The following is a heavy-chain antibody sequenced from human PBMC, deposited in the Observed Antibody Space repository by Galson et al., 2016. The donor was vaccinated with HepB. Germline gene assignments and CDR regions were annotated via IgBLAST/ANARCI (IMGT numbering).Heavy chain of an antibody. D-gene: IGHD3-10*01. Sequence: ALVKPTQTLTLTCAFSGISFTTGRMRVSWIRQPPGRALEWLARTDWDDDKFYSTSLKTRLTISKDTSKNQVVLTMTNVDPVDTATYYCARIRGKEAFDIWGPGTVVTVSS. CDR3: ARIRGKEAFDI. J-gene: IGHJ3*02. CDR2: TDWDDDK. CDR1: GISFTTGRMR. V-gene: IGHV2-70*04.